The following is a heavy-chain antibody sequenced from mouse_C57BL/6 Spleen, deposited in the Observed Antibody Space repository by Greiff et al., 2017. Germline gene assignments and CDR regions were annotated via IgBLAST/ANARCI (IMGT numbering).Heavy chain of an antibody. CDR3: AKFPHYGSTHMDY. Sequence: EVKVVESGGGLVKPGGSLKLSCAASGFTFSSYTMSWVRQTPEKRLEWVATISGGGGNTYYPDSVKGRFTISRDNAKNTLYLQMSSLRSEDTALYYCAKFPHYGSTHMDYWGQGTSVTVSS. J-gene: IGHJ4*01. CDR1: GFTFSSYT. CDR2: ISGGGGNT. V-gene: IGHV5-9*01. D-gene: IGHD1-1*01.